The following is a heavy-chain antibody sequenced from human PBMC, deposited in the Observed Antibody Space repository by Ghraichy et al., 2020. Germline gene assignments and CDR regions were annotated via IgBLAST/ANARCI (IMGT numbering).Heavy chain of an antibody. CDR2: IWYDGSNK. CDR1: GFTFSSYG. D-gene: IGHD1-26*01. CDR3: ARDRIVGATKVYYFDY. J-gene: IGHJ4*02. V-gene: IGHV3-33*08. Sequence: GGSLRLSCAASGFTFSSYGMHWVRQAPGKGLEWVAVIWYDGSNKYYADSVKGRFTISRDNSKNTLYLQMNSLRAEDTAVYYCARDRIVGATKVYYFDYWGQGTLVTVSS.